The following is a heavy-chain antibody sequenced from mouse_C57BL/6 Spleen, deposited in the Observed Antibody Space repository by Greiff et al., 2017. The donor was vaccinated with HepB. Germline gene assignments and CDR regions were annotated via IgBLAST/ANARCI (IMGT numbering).Heavy chain of an antibody. CDR1: GFNIKDYY. D-gene: IGHD2-5*01. CDR2: IDPEDGET. CDR3: ARLYSNYAWFAY. J-gene: IGHJ3*01. Sequence: EVQGVESGAELVKPGASVKLSCTASGFNIKDYYMHWVKQRTEQGLEWIGRIDPEDGETKYAPKFQGKATITADTSSNTAYLRLSSLTSEDTAVYYCARLYSNYAWFAYWGQGTLVTVSA. V-gene: IGHV14-2*01.